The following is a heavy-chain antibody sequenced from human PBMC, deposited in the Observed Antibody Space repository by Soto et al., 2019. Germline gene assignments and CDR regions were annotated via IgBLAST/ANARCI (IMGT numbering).Heavy chain of an antibody. D-gene: IGHD2-15*01. CDR2: ISGSGTIT. J-gene: IGHJ5*02. CDR3: AEWARYCSGADCRA. V-gene: IGHV3-23*01. CDR1: GFPFSSRA. Sequence: EVQLLESGGGLVQPGGSLRLSCAASGFPFSSRAMSWVRQAPGKGLEWVSAISGSGTITYYADSVKGRFPISRDTSKNTLYLQMNSRRADDTAVYYCAEWARYCSGADCRAWGQGTLVTVSS.